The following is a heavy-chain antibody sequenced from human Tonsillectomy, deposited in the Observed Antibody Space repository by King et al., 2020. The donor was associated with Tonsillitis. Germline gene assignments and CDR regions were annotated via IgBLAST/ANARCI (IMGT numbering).Heavy chain of an antibody. V-gene: IGHV3-11*01. J-gene: IGHJ4*02. CDR1: GFTFSDCY. D-gene: IGHD6-13*01. CDR2: ISRGGNTI. CDR3: ARDFYSSSWYYFDS. Sequence: VQLVESGGGLVKPGGFLRLSFAASGFTFSDCYMNWIRQAPGKGLEWISYISRGGNTIYYADSVKGRFTISRANANASLYLQMNSLRAEDTAVYYCARDFYSSSWYYFDSWGQGTLVTVSS.